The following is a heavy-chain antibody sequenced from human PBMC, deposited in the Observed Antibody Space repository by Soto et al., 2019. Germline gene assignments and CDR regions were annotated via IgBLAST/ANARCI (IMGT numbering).Heavy chain of an antibody. J-gene: IGHJ6*02. V-gene: IGHV1-69*06. Sequence: SVKVSCKTSGGTFSSNVITWVRQAPGQGLEWMGGIIPIFGTPNYAQIFQGRVTITADTSTSTAYMELSSLTSEDTAVYYCARVDVTGRLNYYYYGMDVWGQGTTVTVSS. CDR2: IIPIFGTP. CDR3: ARVDVTGRLNYYYYGMDV. D-gene: IGHD2-21*02. CDR1: GGTFSSNV.